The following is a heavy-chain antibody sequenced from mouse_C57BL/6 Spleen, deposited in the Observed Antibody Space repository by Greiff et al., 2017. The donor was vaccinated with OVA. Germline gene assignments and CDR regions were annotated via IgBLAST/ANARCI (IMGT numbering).Heavy chain of an antibody. D-gene: IGHD1-1*01. CDR1: GFSLTSYG. V-gene: IGHV2-2*01. Sequence: QVQLQQSGPGLVQPSQSLSITCTVSGFSLTSYGVHWVRQSPGKGLEWLGVIWSGGSTDYNAAFISRLSISKDNSKSQVFFKMNSLQADDTAIYYCARSSITTVPYWYFDVWGTGTTVTVSS. CDR2: IWSGGST. J-gene: IGHJ1*03. CDR3: ARSSITTVPYWYFDV.